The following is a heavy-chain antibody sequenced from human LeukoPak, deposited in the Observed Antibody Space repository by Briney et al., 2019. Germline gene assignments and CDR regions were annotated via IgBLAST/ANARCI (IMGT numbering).Heavy chain of an antibody. CDR3: ASNTAMSAFDI. D-gene: IGHD5-18*01. J-gene: IGHJ3*02. Sequence: SETLSLTCTVSGGSISSYYWSWIRQPPGKGLEWIGYIYYSGSTNYNPSLKSRVTISVDTSKNQFSLKLSSVTAADTAVYYCASNTAMSAFDIWGQGTMVTVSS. V-gene: IGHV4-59*01. CDR1: GGSISSYY. CDR2: IYYSGST.